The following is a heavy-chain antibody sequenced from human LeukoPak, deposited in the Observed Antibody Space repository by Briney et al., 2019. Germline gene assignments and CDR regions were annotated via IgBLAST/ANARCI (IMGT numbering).Heavy chain of an antibody. J-gene: IGHJ4*02. D-gene: IGHD3-3*01. CDR1: GGSISSYY. V-gene: IGHV4-59*01. CDR3: ARGKHVLRFY. Sequence: SETLSLTCTVSGGSISSYYWSWIRQPPGKGLEWIGYIYYSGSTNYNPSLKSRVTISVDTSKNQFSLKLSSVTAADTAVYYCARGKHVLRFYWGQGTLVTVSS. CDR2: IYYSGST.